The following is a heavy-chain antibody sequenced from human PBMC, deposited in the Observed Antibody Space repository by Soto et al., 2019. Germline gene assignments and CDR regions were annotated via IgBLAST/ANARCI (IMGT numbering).Heavy chain of an antibody. CDR3: ARYIVVVPAAIKGGFDY. J-gene: IGHJ4*02. D-gene: IGHD2-2*01. CDR1: GGSISSGGYS. CDR2: IYHSGST. Sequence: TLSLTCAVSGGSISSGGYSWSWIRQPPGKGLEWIGYIYHSGSTYYNPSLKSRVTISVDRSKNQFSLKLSSVTAADTAVYYCARYIVVVPAAIKGGFDYWGQGTLVTVSS. V-gene: IGHV4-30-2*01.